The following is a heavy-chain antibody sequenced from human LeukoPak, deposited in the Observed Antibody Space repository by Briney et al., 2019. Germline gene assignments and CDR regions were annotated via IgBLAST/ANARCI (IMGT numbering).Heavy chain of an antibody. J-gene: IGHJ6*03. V-gene: IGHV3-48*04. CDR1: GFTFSSYS. Sequence: GGSLRLSCAASGFTFSSYSMNWVCQAPGKGLDWVSYISGTSSTMHYADSVKGRFTIPRDNAKNSLYLQMNSLRAEDTAVYYCANGAENYYYYYMDVWGKGTTVTVSS. D-gene: IGHD1-14*01. CDR3: ANGAENYYYYYMDV. CDR2: ISGTSSTM.